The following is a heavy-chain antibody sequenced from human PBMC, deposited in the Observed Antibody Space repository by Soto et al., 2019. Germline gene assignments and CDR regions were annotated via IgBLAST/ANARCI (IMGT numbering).Heavy chain of an antibody. CDR1: GGSISSYY. J-gene: IGHJ6*03. V-gene: IGHV4-59*01. CDR3: ATSRDDFWSGPFGYYYYYMDV. CDR2: IYYSGST. Sequence: SETLSLTCTVSGGSISSYYWSWIRQPPGKGLEWIGYIYYSGSTNYNPSLKSRVTISVDTSKNQFSLKLSSVTAADTAVYYCATSRDDFWSGPFGYYYYYMDVWGKGTTVTVSS. D-gene: IGHD3-3*01.